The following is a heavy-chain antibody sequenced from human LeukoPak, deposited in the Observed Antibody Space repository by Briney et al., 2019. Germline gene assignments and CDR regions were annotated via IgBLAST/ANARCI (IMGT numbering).Heavy chain of an antibody. CDR1: GGSFSGHY. Sequence: SETLSLTCAVYGGSFSGHYWTWIRQPPGKGLEWIGEINHSGSTNYNPSLKSRVTISVDTSKNQFSLKLSSVTAADTAVYYCARRGSGWYGGYYFDYWGQGTLVTVSS. CDR3: ARRGSGWYGGYYFDY. CDR2: INHSGST. J-gene: IGHJ4*02. D-gene: IGHD6-19*01. V-gene: IGHV4-34*01.